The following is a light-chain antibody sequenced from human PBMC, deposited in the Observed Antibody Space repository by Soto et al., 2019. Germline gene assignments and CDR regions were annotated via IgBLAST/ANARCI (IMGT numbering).Light chain of an antibody. CDR1: SSNIGNNP. Sequence: QSVLTQPPSVSEAPRQRVTISCSVSSSNIGNNPVNWYQQLPGKAPKLLIFHDDVLPSGVSDRFSASKSGTSASLAISGLQSEDEATYYCAGWDDSLNGYVFATGTKVTVL. CDR2: HDD. J-gene: IGLJ1*01. V-gene: IGLV1-36*01. CDR3: AGWDDSLNGYV.